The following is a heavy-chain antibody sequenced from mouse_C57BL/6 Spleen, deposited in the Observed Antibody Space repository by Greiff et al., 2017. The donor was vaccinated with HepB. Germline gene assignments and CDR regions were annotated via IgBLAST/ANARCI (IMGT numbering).Heavy chain of an antibody. V-gene: IGHV1-82*01. CDR2: IYPGDGDT. J-gene: IGHJ1*03. Sequence: VQLQQSGPELVKPGASVKISCKASGYAFSSSWMNWVKQRPGKGLEWIGRIYPGDGDTNYNGKFKGKATLTADKSSSTAYMQLSSLTSEDSAVYFSARDPPLDWYFDVWGTETTVTVSS. CDR1: GYAFSSSW. CDR3: ARDPPLDWYFDV.